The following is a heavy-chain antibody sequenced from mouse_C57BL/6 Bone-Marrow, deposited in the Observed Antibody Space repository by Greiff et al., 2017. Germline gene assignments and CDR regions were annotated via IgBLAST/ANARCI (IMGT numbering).Heavy chain of an antibody. Sequence: EVQLVESGGDLVKPGGSLKLSCAASGFTFSSYGMSWVRQTPDKRLEWVATISSGGSYTYYPDSVKGRFTISRDNAKTTPYLQMSSLKSEDTAMYYCARLTSVVDAMDYWGQGTSVTVSS. V-gene: IGHV5-6*01. CDR2: ISSGGSYT. CDR3: ARLTSVVDAMDY. CDR1: GFTFSSYG. D-gene: IGHD1-1*01. J-gene: IGHJ4*01.